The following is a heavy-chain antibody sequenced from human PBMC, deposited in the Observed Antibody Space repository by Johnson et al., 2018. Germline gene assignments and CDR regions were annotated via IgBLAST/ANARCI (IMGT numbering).Heavy chain of an antibody. J-gene: IGHJ3*02. CDR1: GFTFSNYD. V-gene: IGHV3-13*01. D-gene: IGHD3-22*01. CDR2: IGTAGDT. CDR3: ARGYYNDSSGYYSRGAFDI. Sequence: VQLVESGGGLIQPGGSLRLSCAASGFTFSNYDMHWVRQTTGKRLEWVSAIGTAGDTHYPASVKGRFTISRENANNSLYLQMNSLRVADTAVYYCARGYYNDSSGYYSRGAFDIWGQGTVVTVSS.